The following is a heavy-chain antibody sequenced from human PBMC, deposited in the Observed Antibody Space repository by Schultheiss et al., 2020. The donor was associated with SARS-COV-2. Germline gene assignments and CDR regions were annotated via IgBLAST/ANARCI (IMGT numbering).Heavy chain of an antibody. J-gene: IGHJ4*02. CDR2: ISAYNGNT. D-gene: IGHD3-10*01. V-gene: IGHV1-18*01. CDR1: GYTFTSYG. CDR3: ARDGGYYGSRSYSD. Sequence: ASVKVSCKASGYTFTSYGISWVRQAPGQGLEWMGWISAYNGNTNYAQRFQGRVTMTRDTSTSTVYMELSSLISEDTAVYYCARDGGYYGSRSYSDWGQGTLVTVSS.